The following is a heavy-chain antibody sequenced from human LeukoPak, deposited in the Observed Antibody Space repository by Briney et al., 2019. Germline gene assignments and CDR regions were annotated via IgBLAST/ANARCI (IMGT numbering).Heavy chain of an antibody. Sequence: PGESLKISCKGSGYRYSDYWIGWVRQMPGKGLEWMGIIYGGDSETRYSPSPQGQVTISADKSINTAYLQWSSLKASDTAMYYCARTTTYSSGWYGAYWGQGTLVTVSS. D-gene: IGHD6-19*01. J-gene: IGHJ4*02. V-gene: IGHV5-51*01. CDR1: GYRYSDYW. CDR2: IYGGDSET. CDR3: ARTTTYSSGWYGAY.